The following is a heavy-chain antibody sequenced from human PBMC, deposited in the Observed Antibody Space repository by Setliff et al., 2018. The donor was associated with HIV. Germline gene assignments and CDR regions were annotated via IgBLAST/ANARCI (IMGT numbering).Heavy chain of an antibody. D-gene: IGHD3-10*01. CDR3: ARAISTPSYYYHMDV. J-gene: IGHJ6*03. CDR1: GGSMSSYY. CDR2: VYTSEIS. V-gene: IGHV4-4*08. Sequence: ETLSLTCTLSGGSMSSYYWTWIRQPPGKGLEWIGYVYTSEISNYNSSLRSRVVISLDTSKNQFFLKLGSVTAADTAVYYCARAISTPSYYYHMDVWGTGTPVTSP.